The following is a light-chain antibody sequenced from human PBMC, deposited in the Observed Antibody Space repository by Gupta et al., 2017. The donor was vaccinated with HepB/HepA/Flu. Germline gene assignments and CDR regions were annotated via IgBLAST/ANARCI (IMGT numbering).Light chain of an antibody. V-gene: IGKV1D-12*01. CDR1: QAVDTW. CDR3: QQANSFPHT. J-gene: IGKJ4*01. Sequence: DIQMTQSPSSVSASVGDRVTITCRASQAVDTWFAWYQQKPGKAPQLLIYGASTLQSGVPSRFSGSGSGTEFTLTISSLQPEDFATYYCQQANSFPHTFGGGTKVDIK. CDR2: GAS.